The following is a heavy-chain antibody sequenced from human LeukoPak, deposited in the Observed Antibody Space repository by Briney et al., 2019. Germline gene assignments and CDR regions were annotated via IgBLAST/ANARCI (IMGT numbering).Heavy chain of an antibody. J-gene: IGHJ5*02. CDR1: GFTFSSYA. CDR2: IRSKANSYAT. D-gene: IGHD6-19*01. CDR3: TRLAVDNP. Sequence: PGGTLRLSCAGSGFTFSSYAMNWVRQASGKGLGWVGRIRSKANSYATAYAASVKGRFTISRDDSKNTAYLQMNSLKTEDTAVYYCTRLAVDNPWGQGTLVTVSS. V-gene: IGHV3-73*01.